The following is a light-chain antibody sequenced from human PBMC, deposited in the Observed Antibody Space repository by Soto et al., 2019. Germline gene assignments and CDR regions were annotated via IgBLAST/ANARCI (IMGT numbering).Light chain of an antibody. CDR1: SSDVGSYNL. V-gene: IGLV2-23*01. CDR2: EGS. J-gene: IGLJ2*01. Sequence: QSALTQPASVSGSPGQSITISCTGTSSDVGSYNLVSWYQQHPDKAPKLIIYEGSKRPSGVSYRFSGYKSGNTASLTISGLQAEDEADYYCCPFALGSTLIFGGGTKLTVL. CDR3: CPFALGSTLI.